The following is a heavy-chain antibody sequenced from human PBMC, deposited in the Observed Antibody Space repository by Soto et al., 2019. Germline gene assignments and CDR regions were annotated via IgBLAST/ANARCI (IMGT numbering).Heavy chain of an antibody. CDR1: GYSISSGYY. CDR2: IYHSGST. D-gene: IGHD3-9*01. CDR3: ARDRGYDILTGYKGSIWFVP. V-gene: IGHV4-38-2*02. Sequence: SETLSLTCAVSGYSISSGYYWGWIRQPPGKGLEWIGSIYHSGSTYYNPSLKSRVTISVDTSKNQFSLKLSSVTAADTAVYYCARDRGYDILTGYKGSIWFVPWGQGTLVTVSS. J-gene: IGHJ5*02.